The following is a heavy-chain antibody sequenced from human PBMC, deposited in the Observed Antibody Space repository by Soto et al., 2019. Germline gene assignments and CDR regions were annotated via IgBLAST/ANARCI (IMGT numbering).Heavy chain of an antibody. CDR3: ARDRGVAPPVAGNTHYYYYMDV. Sequence: QDQLVQSGVEVKKPGASVKVSCKASGYSFTNYGITWVRQAPGQGFEWMGWISAYNGNTNYAQKFQGRVTMTTDASTSPAYLEFRSLRSDDTAVYYCARDRGVAPPVAGNTHYYYYMDVWGKGTTVTVSS. CDR1: GYSFTNYG. CDR2: ISAYNGNT. J-gene: IGHJ6*03. V-gene: IGHV1-18*01. D-gene: IGHD6-19*01.